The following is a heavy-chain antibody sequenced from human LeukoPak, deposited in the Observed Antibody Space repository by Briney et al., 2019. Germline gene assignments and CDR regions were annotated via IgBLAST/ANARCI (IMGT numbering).Heavy chain of an antibody. CDR2: VGGSGGST. CDR1: GFTFSTYD. V-gene: IGHV3-23*01. J-gene: IGHJ4*02. D-gene: IGHD6-19*01. CDR3: AKDGAVTGTFRAFDY. Sequence: GGSLRLSCVGSGFTFSTYDISWVRQAPGKGLEWVLTVGGSGGSTYYADSVKDRFTISRDNSKNTLYLQMNSLRAEDTAVYYCAKDGAVTGTFRAFDYWGQGTLVTVSS.